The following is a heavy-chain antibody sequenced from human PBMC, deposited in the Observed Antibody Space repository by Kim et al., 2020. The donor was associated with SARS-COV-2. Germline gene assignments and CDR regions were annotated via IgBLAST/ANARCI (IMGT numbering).Heavy chain of an antibody. Sequence: SETLSLTCTVSGGSISSGDYYWSWIRQPPGKGLEWIGYIYYSGSTYYNPSLKSRVTISVDTSKNQFSLKLSSVTAADTAVYYCAREEGIAVAGTGFGYYYYYYMDVWGKGTTVTVSS. J-gene: IGHJ6*03. CDR1: GGSISSGDYY. V-gene: IGHV4-30-4*01. CDR2: IYYSGST. CDR3: AREEGIAVAGTGFGYYYYYYMDV. D-gene: IGHD6-19*01.